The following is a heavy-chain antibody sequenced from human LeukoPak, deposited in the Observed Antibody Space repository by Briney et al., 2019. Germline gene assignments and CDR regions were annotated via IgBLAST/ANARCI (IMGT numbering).Heavy chain of an antibody. Sequence: PGGSLRLSCAASGLTFSSYGMHWVRQAPGKGLEWVAVIWYDGSNKYYADSVKGRFTISRDNSKNTLYLQMNSLRAEDTAVYYCARDGDYYDSSGLPAFDIWGQGTMVTVSS. CDR1: GLTFSSYG. CDR2: IWYDGSNK. CDR3: ARDGDYYDSSGLPAFDI. J-gene: IGHJ3*02. D-gene: IGHD3-22*01. V-gene: IGHV3-33*01.